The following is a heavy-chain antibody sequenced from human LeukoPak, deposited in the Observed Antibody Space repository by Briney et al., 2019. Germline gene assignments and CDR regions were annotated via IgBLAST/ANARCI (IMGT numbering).Heavy chain of an antibody. V-gene: IGHV3-30*09. Sequence: GGSLRLSCAASGFTFSSYAMHWVRQAPGKGLEWVAVISYDGSNKYYADSVKGRFAISRDNSKNSVFLHMNSLRVEDTAVYYCARGVYWSLDYWGQGTTVTVSS. D-gene: IGHD1-1*01. CDR2: ISYDGSNK. J-gene: IGHJ4*02. CDR3: ARGVYWSLDY. CDR1: GFTFSSYA.